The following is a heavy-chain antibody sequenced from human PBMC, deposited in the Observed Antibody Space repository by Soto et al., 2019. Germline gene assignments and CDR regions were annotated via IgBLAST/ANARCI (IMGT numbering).Heavy chain of an antibody. D-gene: IGHD3-10*01. CDR2: ITWNSGIR. Sequence: LXLSCAASGFTVDDSVMHWVRQAPGKGLEWVSAITWNSGIRGYADSVKGRFTISRDNAKNSQYLQMNNLKTEDTAWDDWAKGVGSGESWGQGTLVTVSS. V-gene: IGHV3-9*01. J-gene: IGHJ4*02. CDR1: GFTVDDSV. CDR3: AKGVGSGES.